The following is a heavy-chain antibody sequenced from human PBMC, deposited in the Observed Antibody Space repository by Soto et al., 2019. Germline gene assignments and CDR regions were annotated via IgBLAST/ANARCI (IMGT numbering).Heavy chain of an antibody. D-gene: IGHD3-22*01. CDR3: ARGSGYYYWDDD. J-gene: IGHJ4*02. Sequence: ASVKVSCKASGYTFTSYAMHWVRQAPGQRLEWMGWINAGNGNRKYSQKFQGRVTITRDTSASIAYMELSSLRSEDTAVYYCARGSGYYYWDDDWGEGTLVTVSS. CDR2: INAGNGNR. CDR1: GYTFTSYA. V-gene: IGHV1-3*01.